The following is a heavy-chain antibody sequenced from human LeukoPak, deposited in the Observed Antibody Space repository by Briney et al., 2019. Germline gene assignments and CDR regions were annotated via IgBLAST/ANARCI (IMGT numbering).Heavy chain of an antibody. CDR2: IIPIFGTA. J-gene: IGHJ4*02. CDR3: ARDYYDILTGYYNPSGNDY. CDR1: GGTFSSYA. D-gene: IGHD3-9*01. V-gene: IGHV1-69*01. Sequence: SVKVSCKASGGTFSSYAISWVRQAPGQGLEWMGGIIPIFGTANYAPKFQGRVTITADESTSTAYMELSSLRSEDTAVYYCARDYYDILTGYYNPSGNDYWGQGTLVTVSS.